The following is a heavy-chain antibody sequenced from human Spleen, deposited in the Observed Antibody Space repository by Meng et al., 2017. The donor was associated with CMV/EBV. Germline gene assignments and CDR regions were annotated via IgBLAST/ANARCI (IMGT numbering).Heavy chain of an antibody. D-gene: IGHD3-16*01. CDR2: ISSSSSYI. V-gene: IGHV3-21*01. J-gene: IGHJ6*02. Sequence: GESLKISCAASGFTFSSYSMNWVRQTPGKGLEWVSSISSSSSYIYYADSVKGRFTISRDNAKNSLYLQMNSLRAEDTAVYYCARERGHGMDVWGQGTTVTVSS. CDR3: ARERGHGMDV. CDR1: GFTFSSYS.